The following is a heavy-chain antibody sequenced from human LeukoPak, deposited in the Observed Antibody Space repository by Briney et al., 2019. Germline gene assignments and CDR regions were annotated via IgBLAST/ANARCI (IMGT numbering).Heavy chain of an antibody. CDR1: GGTFSSYA. CDR2: IIPIFGTA. J-gene: IGHJ6*03. D-gene: IGHD3-10*01. CDR3: ARVSSPSMVRGLNPIKYYYYYMDV. V-gene: IGHV1-69*06. Sequence: SVKVSCKASGGTFSSYAIRWVRQAPGQGLEWMGGIIPIFGTANYAQKFQGRVTITADKSTSTAYMELSTLRSEDTAVYYCARVSSPSMVRGLNPIKYYYYYMDVWGKGTTVTVSS.